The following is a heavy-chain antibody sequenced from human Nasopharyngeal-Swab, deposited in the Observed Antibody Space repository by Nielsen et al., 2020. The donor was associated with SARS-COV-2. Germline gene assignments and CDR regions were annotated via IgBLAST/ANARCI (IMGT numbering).Heavy chain of an antibody. CDR3: ARDLGSSWSKNWFDP. D-gene: IGHD6-13*01. V-gene: IGHV3-23*01. J-gene: IGHJ5*02. CDR2: ISGSGGST. Sequence: GESLKISCAASGFTFSSYAMSWVRQAPGKGLEWVSAISGSGGSTYYADSVKGRFTISRDNSKNTLYLQMNSLRAEDTAVYYCARDLGSSWSKNWFDPWGQGTLVTVSS. CDR1: GFTFSSYA.